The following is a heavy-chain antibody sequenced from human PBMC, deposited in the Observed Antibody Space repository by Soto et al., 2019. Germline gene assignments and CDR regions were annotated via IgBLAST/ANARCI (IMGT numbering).Heavy chain of an antibody. CDR3: ARVGRRDPILFSGYDFFSSGLEYFEY. D-gene: IGHD5-12*01. V-gene: IGHV1-3*01. CDR1: GYTFTSYA. CDR2: INAGNGNT. J-gene: IGHJ4*02. Sequence: ASVKVSSKASGYTFTSYAMHWVRQAPGQRLEWMGWINAGNGNTKYSQKFQGRVTITRDTSASTAYMELSSLRSEDTAVYYCARVGRRDPILFSGYDFFSSGLEYFEYWGEGTLVSVSS.